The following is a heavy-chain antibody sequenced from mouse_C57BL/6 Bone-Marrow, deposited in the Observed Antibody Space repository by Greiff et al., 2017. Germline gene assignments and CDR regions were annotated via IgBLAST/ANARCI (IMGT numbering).Heavy chain of an antibody. J-gene: IGHJ2*01. V-gene: IGHV1-82*01. CDR3: ARDYYGSSYYVDY. D-gene: IGHD1-1*01. Sequence: QVQLKQPGAELVKPGASVKMSCKASGYTFTSYWITWVKQRPGKGLEWIGRIYPGDGDTNYNGKFKGKATLTADKSSSTAYMQLSSLTSEDSAVYFCARDYYGSSYYVDYWGQGTTLTVSS. CDR2: IYPGDGDT. CDR1: GYTFTSYW.